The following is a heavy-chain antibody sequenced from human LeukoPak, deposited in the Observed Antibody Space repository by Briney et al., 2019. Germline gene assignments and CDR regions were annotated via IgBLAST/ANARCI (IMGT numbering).Heavy chain of an antibody. V-gene: IGHV1-18*01. CDR1: GYSFSSYG. Sequence: VASVKVSCKASGYSFSSYGISWVRQAPGQGLEWMGWISAYNGNTNYAQQLQGRVTMTTDTSTSTANMELRSLRSDDTAVYYCARAHPEYYDSRGRNPLDYWGQGTLVPVSS. CDR2: ISAYNGNT. CDR3: ARAHPEYYDSRGRNPLDY. J-gene: IGHJ4*02. D-gene: IGHD3-22*01.